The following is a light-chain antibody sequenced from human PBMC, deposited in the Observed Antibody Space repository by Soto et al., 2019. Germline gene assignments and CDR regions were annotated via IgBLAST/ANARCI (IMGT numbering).Light chain of an antibody. CDR2: DAS. CDR3: QQYNNWPPWT. Sequence: MTQSPATLSVSPGERATLSCRTSQSVSNNLAWYQQKPGQAPRLLIYDASTRATGIPARCSGSGSGTEFTLTISGLQSEDFAVYYCQQYNNWPPWTFGQGTKVEIK. CDR1: QSVSNN. J-gene: IGKJ1*01. V-gene: IGKV3-15*01.